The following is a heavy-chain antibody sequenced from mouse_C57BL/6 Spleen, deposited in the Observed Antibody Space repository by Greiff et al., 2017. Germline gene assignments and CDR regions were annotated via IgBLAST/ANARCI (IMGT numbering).Heavy chain of an antibody. D-gene: IGHD1-1*01. CDR3: AINYYGSSPFAY. CDR1: GYTFTSYW. V-gene: IGHV1-50*01. J-gene: IGHJ3*01. CDR2: IDPSDSYT. Sequence: QVQLQQSGAELVKPGASVKLSCKASGYTFTSYWMQWVKQRPGQGLEWIGEIDPSDSYTNYNQKFKGKATLTVDTSSSTAYMQLSSLTSEDSAVYYCAINYYGSSPFAYWGQGTLVTVSA.